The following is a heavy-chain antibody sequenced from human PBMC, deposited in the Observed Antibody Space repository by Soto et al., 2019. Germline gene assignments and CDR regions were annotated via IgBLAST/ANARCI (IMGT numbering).Heavy chain of an antibody. J-gene: IGHJ5*02. Sequence: ASVKVSCKVSGYTLTEVSIHWVRQAPGRGREWMGGFDPENDETNYAQRFQGRFTMTQDSSTDTAFMELNSLKSDDTAVYYCTTAAYCSGATCYSGHNWFDPWGQGTLVTVSS. CDR1: GYTLTEVS. V-gene: IGHV1-24*01. CDR2: FDPENDET. CDR3: TTAAYCSGATCYSGHNWFDP. D-gene: IGHD2-15*01.